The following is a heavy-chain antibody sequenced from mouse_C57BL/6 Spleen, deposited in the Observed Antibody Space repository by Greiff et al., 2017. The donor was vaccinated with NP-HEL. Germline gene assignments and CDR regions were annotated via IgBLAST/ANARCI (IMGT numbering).Heavy chain of an antibody. V-gene: IGHV1-50*01. CDR2: IDPSDSYP. Sequence: QVHVKQPGAELVKPGASVKLSCKASGYTFNSYWMQWVKQRPGQGLEWIGEIDPSDSYPNYNPKFKGKATLTVDTSSSTAYMQLSSLTSEDSAVYYCARAATDYAMDYGGQGTSVTVSS. CDR3: ARAATDYAMDY. D-gene: IGHD1-2*01. J-gene: IGHJ4*01. CDR1: GYTFNSYW.